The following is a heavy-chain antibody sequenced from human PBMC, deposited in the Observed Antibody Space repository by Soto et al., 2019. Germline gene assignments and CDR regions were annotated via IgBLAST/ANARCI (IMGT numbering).Heavy chain of an antibody. J-gene: IGHJ6*02. CDR3: ARAGDGDYYYGMDV. Sequence: SETLSLTCTVSGGSISSGGYYWSWIRQHPGKGLEWIGYIYYSGSTYYNPSLKSRVTISVDTSKNQFSLKLSSVTAADTAVYYCARAGDGDYYYGMDVWGQGTTVTVSS. CDR1: GGSISSGGYY. D-gene: IGHD2-21*01. V-gene: IGHV4-31*03. CDR2: IYYSGST.